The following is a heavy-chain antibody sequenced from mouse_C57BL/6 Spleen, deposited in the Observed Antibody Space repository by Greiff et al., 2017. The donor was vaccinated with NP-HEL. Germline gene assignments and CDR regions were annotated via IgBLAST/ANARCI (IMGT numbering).Heavy chain of an antibody. CDR2: IWTGGGT. CDR3: ARIYYDYDGYFDV. J-gene: IGHJ1*03. D-gene: IGHD2-4*01. Sequence: QVQLQQSGPGLVAPSRSLSITCTVSGFSLTSYAISWVRQPPGKGLEWLGVIWTGGGTNYNSALKSRLSISKDNSKSQVILKMNSLQTDDTARYYCARIYYDYDGYFDVWGTGTTVTVSS. V-gene: IGHV2-9-1*01. CDR1: GFSLTSYA.